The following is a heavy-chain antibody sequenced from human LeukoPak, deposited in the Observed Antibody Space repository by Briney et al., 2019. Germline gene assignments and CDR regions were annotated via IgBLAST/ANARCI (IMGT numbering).Heavy chain of an antibody. D-gene: IGHD1-26*01. J-gene: IGHJ4*02. CDR1: GFTFDDYG. CDR2: INWNGGST. CDR3: ARDGVAGATNAFDY. V-gene: IGHV3-20*04. Sequence: GGSLRLSCAASGFTFDDYGMSWVRQAPGKGLEWVSGINWNGGSTGYADSVKGRFTISRDNAKNSLYLQMNSLRAEDTALYYCARDGVAGATNAFDYWGQGTLVTVSS.